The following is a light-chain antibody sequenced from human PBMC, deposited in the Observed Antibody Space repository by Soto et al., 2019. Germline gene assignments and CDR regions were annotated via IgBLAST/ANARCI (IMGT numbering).Light chain of an antibody. Sequence: QSVLTQPAAVSGSPGQSITISCTGTNSDVGGYNYVPWYQQHPGKAPELMIYEVSHRPSGGSNRFSGSKSDNTASLTISGLQAEDEADYYCSSYTSISTLDVFGTGTKVTVL. CDR1: NSDVGGYNY. V-gene: IGLV2-14*01. CDR2: EVS. CDR3: SSYTSISTLDV. J-gene: IGLJ1*01.